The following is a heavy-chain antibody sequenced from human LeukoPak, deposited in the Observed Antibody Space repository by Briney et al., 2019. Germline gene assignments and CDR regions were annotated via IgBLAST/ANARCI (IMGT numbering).Heavy chain of an antibody. CDR3: ARHTRRLQNWFDP. Sequence: SETLSLTCTVSGGSISSSSYYWGWIRQPPGKGLEWIGSIYYSGSTYYNPSLKSRVTISVDTSKNQFSLKLSSVTAADTAVYYCARHTRRLQNWFDPWGQGTLVTVSS. CDR2: IYYSGST. J-gene: IGHJ5*02. D-gene: IGHD4-11*01. CDR1: GGSISSSSYY. V-gene: IGHV4-39*07.